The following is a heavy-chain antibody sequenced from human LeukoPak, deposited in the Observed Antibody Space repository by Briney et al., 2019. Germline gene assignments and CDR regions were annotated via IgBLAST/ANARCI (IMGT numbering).Heavy chain of an antibody. CDR1: GGSISSSSYY. Sequence: PSETLSLTCTVSGGSISSSSYYWGWIRQPPGKGLEWIGSIYYSGSTYYNPSLKSRVTISVDTSKNQFSLNLSSVTAADTAVYYCARARKQQLHLDAFDIWGQGTMVTVSS. CDR2: IYYSGST. D-gene: IGHD6-13*01. J-gene: IGHJ3*02. CDR3: ARARKQQLHLDAFDI. V-gene: IGHV4-39*01.